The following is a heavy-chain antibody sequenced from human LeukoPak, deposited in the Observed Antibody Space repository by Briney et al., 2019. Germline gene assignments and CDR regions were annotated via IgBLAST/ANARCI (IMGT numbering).Heavy chain of an antibody. Sequence: GGSLRLSCAASGFTFSSYAMQWVRQAPGKGLEWVAVISYDGSNKYYADSVKGRFTISRDNSKNTLYLQMNSLRAEDTAVYYCARAYYDSSGYIYYYYGMDVWGQGTTVTVSS. CDR1: GFTFSSYA. J-gene: IGHJ6*02. CDR3: ARAYYDSSGYIYYYYGMDV. CDR2: ISYDGSNK. V-gene: IGHV3-30-3*01. D-gene: IGHD3-22*01.